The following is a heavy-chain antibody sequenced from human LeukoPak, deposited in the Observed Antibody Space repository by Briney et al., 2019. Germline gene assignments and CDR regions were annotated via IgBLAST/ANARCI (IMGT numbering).Heavy chain of an antibody. CDR3: AKDFWHSSGQQSGGIDY. D-gene: IGHD3-22*01. V-gene: IGHV3-30*02. CDR2: IWYGGSNK. J-gene: IGHJ4*02. Sequence: PGGSLRLSCAAPGFTFSSYGMHWFRQAPGKGLEWVAVIWYGGSNKYYADSVKGRFTISRDNSKNTLYLQMNSLRAEDTAVYYCAKDFWHSSGQQSGGIDYWGQGTLVTVSS. CDR1: GFTFSSYG.